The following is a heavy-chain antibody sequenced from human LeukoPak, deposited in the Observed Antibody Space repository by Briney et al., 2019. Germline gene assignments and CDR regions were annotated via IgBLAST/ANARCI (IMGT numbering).Heavy chain of an antibody. D-gene: IGHD4-17*01. V-gene: IGHV5-51*01. CDR3: ARVGDYGTDAFDI. Sequence: GESLKISCKGSGYRFTSYWIAWVRQMPGKGLEWMGIIYPGDSDTRYSPSFQGHVNISADKSISAAYLQWSSLKASDTAMYYCARVGDYGTDAFDIWGQGTMVTVSS. CDR2: IYPGDSDT. CDR1: GYRFTSYW. J-gene: IGHJ3*02.